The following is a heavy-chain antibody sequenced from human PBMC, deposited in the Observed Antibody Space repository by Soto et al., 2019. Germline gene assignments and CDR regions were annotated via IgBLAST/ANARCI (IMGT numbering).Heavy chain of an antibody. D-gene: IGHD3-10*01. J-gene: IGHJ4*02. CDR2: ISYDGSNT. V-gene: IGHV3-30*03. Sequence: QVQLVESGGGVVQPGRSLRLSCAASGFPFTTYGMHWVREGPGKGLEWVAVISYDGSNTYYADSVKGRFTISRDNSKNELYLIMNSLRPEDTALYSCGGGHYYFDYRGQGTLVTVSS. CDR1: GFPFTTYG. CDR3: GGGHYYFDY.